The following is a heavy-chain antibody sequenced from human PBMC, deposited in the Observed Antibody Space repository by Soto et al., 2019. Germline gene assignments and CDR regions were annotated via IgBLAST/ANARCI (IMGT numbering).Heavy chain of an antibody. CDR1: GDRVSSTSAA. CDR3: ARDDPLRYCSGGSCYSGAFDI. J-gene: IGHJ3*02. D-gene: IGHD2-15*01. CDR2: TYYRSKWYN. V-gene: IGHV6-1*01. Sequence: SQTLSLTCAISGDRVSSTSAAWNWIRQSPSRGLEWLGRTYYRSKWYNDYAVSVKSRITINPDTSKNQFSLQLNSVTPEDTAVYYCARDDPLRYCSGGSCYSGAFDIWGQGTMVTVSS.